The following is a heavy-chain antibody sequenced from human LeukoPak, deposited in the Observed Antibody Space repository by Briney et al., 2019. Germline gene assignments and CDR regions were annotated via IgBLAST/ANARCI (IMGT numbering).Heavy chain of an antibody. CDR1: GGSFSGYY. Sequence: SETLSLTCAVYGGSFSGYYWSWIRQPPGKGLEWIGEINHSGSTNYNPSLKSRVTISVDTSKNQFSLKLSSVTAADTAVYYCARGGRYYGDYDIFQHWGQGTLVTVSS. D-gene: IGHD4-17*01. CDR3: ARGGRYYGDYDIFQH. CDR2: INHSGST. V-gene: IGHV4-34*01. J-gene: IGHJ1*01.